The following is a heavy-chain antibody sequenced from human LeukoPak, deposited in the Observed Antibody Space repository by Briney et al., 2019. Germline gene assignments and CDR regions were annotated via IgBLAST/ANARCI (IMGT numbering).Heavy chain of an antibody. CDR1: GGSISSGGYY. Sequence: SETLSLTCTVSGGSISSGGYYWSWIRQHPGKGLEWIGYIYYSGSTYYNPSLKSRVTISVDTSKNQFSLKLSSVTAADTAVYYCARVIAVAGPRSYFDYWGQGTLVTVSS. J-gene: IGHJ4*02. CDR3: ARVIAVAGPRSYFDY. D-gene: IGHD6-19*01. V-gene: IGHV4-31*03. CDR2: IYYSGST.